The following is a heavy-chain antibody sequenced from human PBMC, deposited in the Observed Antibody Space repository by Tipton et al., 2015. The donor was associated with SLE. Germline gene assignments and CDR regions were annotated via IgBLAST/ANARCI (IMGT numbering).Heavy chain of an antibody. CDR3: ARRFWSGFYTPGAFDM. CDR2: IKQSRIT. V-gene: IGHV4-34*01. CDR1: GASFSDYY. Sequence: TLSLTCAVYGASFSDYYWSWIRQPPGKGLDWIGEIKQSRITNYHPSLKSRVTISVDTSKNQFSLKVTSVTAADTAMYYCARRFWSGFYTPGAFDMWGQGTMVTFSS. J-gene: IGHJ3*02. D-gene: IGHD3-3*01.